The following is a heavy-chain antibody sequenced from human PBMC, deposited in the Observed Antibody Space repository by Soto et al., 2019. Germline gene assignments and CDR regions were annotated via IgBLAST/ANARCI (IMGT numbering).Heavy chain of an antibody. J-gene: IGHJ4*02. V-gene: IGHV4-39*01. Sequence: QLQLQELGPGLVKPSETLSLTCTVSGGSISSSSYYWGWIRQPPGKGLEWIGSIYYSGSTYYNPSLKSRVTISVDTSKNQFSLKLSSVTAADTAVYYCATPYCSSTSCYLAYFDYWGQGTLVTVSS. CDR3: ATPYCSSTSCYLAYFDY. CDR2: IYYSGST. CDR1: GGSISSSSYY. D-gene: IGHD2-2*01.